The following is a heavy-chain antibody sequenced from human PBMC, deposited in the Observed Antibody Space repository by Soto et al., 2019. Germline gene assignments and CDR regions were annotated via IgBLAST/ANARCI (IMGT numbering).Heavy chain of an antibody. J-gene: IGHJ4*02. CDR2: ITDNGGST. V-gene: IGHV3-23*01. Sequence: GGSLRLSCAVSGFTLSSYGIHWVRQAPGKGLEWVSVITDNGGSTYYADSVKGRFTISRDNSKNTLYLQMNSLRAEDTAVYYCAYSSTPFDYWGQGTLVTVSS. CDR3: AYSSTPFDY. D-gene: IGHD6-13*01. CDR1: GFTLSSYG.